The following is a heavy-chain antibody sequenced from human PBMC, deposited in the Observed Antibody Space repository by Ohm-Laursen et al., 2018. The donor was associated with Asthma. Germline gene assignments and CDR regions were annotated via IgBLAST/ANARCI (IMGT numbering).Heavy chain of an antibody. CDR3: AREYGVRPPYYYGMDV. D-gene: IGHD3-10*01. V-gene: IGHV3-30-3*01. CDR2: ISYDGSNK. Sequence: SLRLSCTASGFTFSSYAMHWVRQAPGKGLEWVAVISYDGSNKYYADSVKGRFTISRDNSKNTLYLQMNSLRAEDTAVYYCAREYGVRPPYYYGMDVWGQGTTVTVSS. CDR1: GFTFSSYA. J-gene: IGHJ6*02.